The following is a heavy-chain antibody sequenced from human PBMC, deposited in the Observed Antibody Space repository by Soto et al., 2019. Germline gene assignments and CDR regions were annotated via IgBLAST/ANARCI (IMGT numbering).Heavy chain of an antibody. Sequence: PGESLKISCKGSGYSFTSYWISWVRQMPGKGLEWMGRIDPSDSYTNYSPSFQGHVTISADKSISTAYLQWSSLRVEDTAVYYCATLDTAEIQTAAYWGQGTLVTVSS. V-gene: IGHV5-10-1*01. CDR1: GYSFTSYW. CDR2: IDPSDSYT. D-gene: IGHD5-18*01. J-gene: IGHJ4*02. CDR3: ATLDTAEIQTAAY.